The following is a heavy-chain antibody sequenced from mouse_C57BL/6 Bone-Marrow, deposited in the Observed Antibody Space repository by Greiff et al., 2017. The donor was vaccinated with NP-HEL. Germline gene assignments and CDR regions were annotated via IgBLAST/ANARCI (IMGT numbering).Heavy chain of an antibody. Sequence: EVKVVESGGGLVKPGGSLKLSCAASGFTFSDYGMHWVRPAPEKGLEWVAYISSGSSTIYYADTVKGRFTISRDNAKNTLFLQMTSLRSEDTAMYYCARTLGPYYYAMDYWGQGTSVTVSS. J-gene: IGHJ4*01. CDR3: ARTLGPYYYAMDY. CDR2: ISSGSSTI. D-gene: IGHD4-1*01. V-gene: IGHV5-17*01. CDR1: GFTFSDYG.